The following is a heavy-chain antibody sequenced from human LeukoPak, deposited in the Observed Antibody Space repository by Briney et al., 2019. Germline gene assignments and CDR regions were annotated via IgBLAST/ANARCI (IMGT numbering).Heavy chain of an antibody. Sequence: GGSLKLSCAASGFTFSGSAMHRVRQASGKGLEWVGRIRSKANSYATAYAASVKGRFTISRDDSKNTAYLQMNSLKTEDTAVYYCTRLSGTGTTDWGQGTLVTVSS. CDR1: GFTFSGSA. V-gene: IGHV3-73*01. CDR2: IRSKANSYAT. D-gene: IGHD1-1*01. CDR3: TRLSGTGTTD. J-gene: IGHJ4*02.